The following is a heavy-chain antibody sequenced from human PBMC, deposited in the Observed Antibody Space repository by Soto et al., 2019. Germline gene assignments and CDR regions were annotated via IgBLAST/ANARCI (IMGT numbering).Heavy chain of an antibody. CDR2: ISGSGGST. Sequence: EVQLLESGGGLVQPGGSLRLSCAASGFTFSSYAMSWVRQAPGKGLEWVSAISGSGGSTYYADSVKGRFTISRDNSKNTLHLQMNSLRAEDTAVYYCAKDKKGGSYYAYYFDYWGQGTLVTVSS. V-gene: IGHV3-23*01. J-gene: IGHJ4*02. CDR3: AKDKKGGSYYAYYFDY. D-gene: IGHD1-26*01. CDR1: GFTFSSYA.